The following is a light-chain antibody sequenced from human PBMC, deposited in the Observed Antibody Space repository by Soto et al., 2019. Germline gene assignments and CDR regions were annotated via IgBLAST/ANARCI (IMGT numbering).Light chain of an antibody. CDR2: EVS. J-gene: IGLJ1*01. V-gene: IGLV2-23*02. CDR3: CSYAGSSTSLYV. CDR1: SSDVGSYNL. Sequence: QSALTQPASVSRSPGQSITISCTGTSSDVGSYNLVSWYQQHPGKAPKLMIYEVSKRPSGVSNRFSGSKSGNAASLTISGLQAEDEADYYCCSYAGSSTSLYVFVTGTKVTVL.